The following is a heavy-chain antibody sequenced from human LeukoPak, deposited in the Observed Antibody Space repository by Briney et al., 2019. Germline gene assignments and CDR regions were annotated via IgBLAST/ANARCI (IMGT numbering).Heavy chain of an antibody. CDR3: AKDSGWFRFDY. CDR1: GFTVSSSY. D-gene: IGHD6-13*01. CDR2: IKQDGSDK. J-gene: IGHJ4*02. V-gene: IGHV3-7*03. Sequence: PGGSLRLSCAASGFTVSSSYMSWVRQAPGKGLEWVANIKQDGSDKYYMDSVKGRFTISRDNAKNSLYLQMNSLRAEDAAVYYCAKDSGWFRFDYWGQGTLVTVSS.